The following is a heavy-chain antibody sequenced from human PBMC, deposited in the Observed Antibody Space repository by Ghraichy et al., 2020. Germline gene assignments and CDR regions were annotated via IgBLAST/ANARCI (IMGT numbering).Heavy chain of an antibody. CDR2: IYYSGST. D-gene: IGHD6-19*01. Sequence: SETLSLTCTVSGGSISSSSYYWGWIRQPPGKGLEWIGSIYYSGSTYYNPSLKSRVTISVDTSKNQFSLKLSSVTAADTAVYYCARDWVDSSDWRRWSYFDYWGQGTLVTVSS. V-gene: IGHV4-39*02. CDR1: GGSISSSSYY. J-gene: IGHJ4*02. CDR3: ARDWVDSSDWRRWSYFDY.